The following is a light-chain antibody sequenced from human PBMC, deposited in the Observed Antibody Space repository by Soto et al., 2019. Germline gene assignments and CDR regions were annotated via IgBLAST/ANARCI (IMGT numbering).Light chain of an antibody. V-gene: IGKV3-20*01. Sequence: EIVLTQSPGSLSLSPGERATLSCRASQSVDSSFFAWYQKKPGQAPRLLIYGTSKRATGIPDRVSGSGSGTDFTLTISRLEPEDFAEYYCQQYVSSVTFGQGTKVEIK. CDR1: QSVDSSF. J-gene: IGKJ1*01. CDR2: GTS. CDR3: QQYVSSVT.